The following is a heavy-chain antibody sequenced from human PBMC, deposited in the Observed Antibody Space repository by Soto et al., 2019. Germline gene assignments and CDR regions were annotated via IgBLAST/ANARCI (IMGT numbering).Heavy chain of an antibody. CDR3: TRDSYDETYYYGMDV. V-gene: IGHV3-74*01. CDR2: INPDGSFT. D-gene: IGHD3-16*01. CDR1: GFTFSNSW. J-gene: IGHJ6*02. Sequence: PGGSLRLSCVASGFTFSNSWMHWVRQAPGKGLVWVSRINPDGSFTSYADAVKGRFTISRDNAKNTLYLQMNSLRAGDTAVYYCTRDSYDETYYYGMDVWGQGTTVTVSS.